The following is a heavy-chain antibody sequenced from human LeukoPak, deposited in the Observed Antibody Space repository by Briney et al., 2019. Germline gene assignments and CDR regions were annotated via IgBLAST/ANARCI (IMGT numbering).Heavy chain of an antibody. CDR2: ISGSGGST. CDR3: VKKSPPGITIFGVVTRTFDY. Sequence: GGSLRLSCAASGFTFSSYAMSWVRQAPGKGLEWVSAISGSGGSTYYADSVKGRFTISRDNSKNTLYLQMNSLRPEDMAVYYCVKKSPPGITIFGVVTRTFDYWGQGTLVTVSS. J-gene: IGHJ4*02. D-gene: IGHD3-3*01. V-gene: IGHV3-23*01. CDR1: GFTFSSYA.